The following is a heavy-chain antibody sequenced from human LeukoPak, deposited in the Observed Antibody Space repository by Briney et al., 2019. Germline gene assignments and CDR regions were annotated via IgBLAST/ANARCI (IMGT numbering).Heavy chain of an antibody. CDR1: GGSISSGGYY. J-gene: IGHJ4*02. V-gene: IGHV4-31*03. CDR3: ARDDSTERYFDY. D-gene: IGHD2-2*01. CDR2: IYYSGST. Sequence: SETLFLTCTVSGGSISSGGYYWSWIRQHPGKGLEWIGYIYYSGSTYYNPSLKSRVTISVDTSKNQFSLKLSSVTAADTAVYYCARDDSTERYFDYWGQGTLVTVSS.